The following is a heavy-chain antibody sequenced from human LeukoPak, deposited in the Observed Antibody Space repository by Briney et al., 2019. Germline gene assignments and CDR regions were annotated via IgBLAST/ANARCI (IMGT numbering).Heavy chain of an antibody. Sequence: SETLSLTCTVSGGSISSYYWSWIRQPPGKGLEWIGYIYYSGSTNYNPSLKSRVTISVDTSKNQFSLKLSSVTAADTAVYYCASGYSSSWYYFDYWGQGTLVTVSS. CDR3: ASGYSSSWYYFDY. CDR1: GGSISSYY. V-gene: IGHV4-59*01. D-gene: IGHD6-13*01. CDR2: IYYSGST. J-gene: IGHJ4*02.